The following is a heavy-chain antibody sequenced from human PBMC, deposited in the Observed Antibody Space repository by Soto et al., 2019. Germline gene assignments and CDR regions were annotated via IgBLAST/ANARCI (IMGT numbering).Heavy chain of an antibody. D-gene: IGHD3-16*01. J-gene: IGHJ4*02. Sequence: HPGGSLRLSCSASGFDFSSYGIHWVRQAPGRGLEYVSAITSDGGSTYYADSVKGRFTISRDNSKNTLFLQMNSLRAEDTAVYSCVKPPGYYSESYAYYSIWGQGTLVTVSS. CDR3: VKPPGYYSESYAYYSI. CDR2: ITSDGGST. CDR1: GFDFSSYG. V-gene: IGHV3-64D*06.